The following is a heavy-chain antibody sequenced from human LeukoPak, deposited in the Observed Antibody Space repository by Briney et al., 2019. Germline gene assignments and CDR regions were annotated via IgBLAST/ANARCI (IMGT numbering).Heavy chain of an antibody. D-gene: IGHD3-22*01. Sequence: GGSLRLSCAASGFTFSSYAMSWVRQAPGKGLEWVSGISGSGGSTHYADSVKCRFTISRDNSKNTLYLQMNSLRAEDTAVYYCAKVASYYYDSSAYYDHWGQGTLVAVSS. V-gene: IGHV3-23*01. CDR1: GFTFSSYA. CDR2: ISGSGGST. J-gene: IGHJ4*02. CDR3: AKVASYYYDSSAYYDH.